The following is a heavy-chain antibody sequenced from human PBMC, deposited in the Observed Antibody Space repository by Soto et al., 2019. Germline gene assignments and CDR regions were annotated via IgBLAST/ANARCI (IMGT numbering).Heavy chain of an antibody. Sequence: GGSLRLSCAASGFTFSTYDMHWVRQAPGKGLEYVSVIGSNGGSTYYANSVKGRFTISRDNSKNTLYLQMGSLRAEDMAVYYCARAGRAWFFDSWGQGTLVTVSS. CDR1: GFTFSTYD. J-gene: IGHJ4*02. V-gene: IGHV3-64*01. CDR3: ARAGRAWFFDS. D-gene: IGHD3-22*01. CDR2: IGSNGGST.